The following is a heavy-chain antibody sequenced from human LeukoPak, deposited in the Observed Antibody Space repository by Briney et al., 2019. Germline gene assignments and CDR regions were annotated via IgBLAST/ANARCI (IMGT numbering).Heavy chain of an antibody. Sequence: GASVKVSCKASGGTFSSYAISWVRQAPGQGLEWMGGIIPIFGTANYAQKFQGRVTITTDESTSTAYMELSSLRSEDTAVYYCARSRAIAARPFDYWGQGTLVTVSS. CDR1: GGTFSSYA. D-gene: IGHD6-6*01. CDR3: ARSRAIAARPFDY. J-gene: IGHJ4*02. V-gene: IGHV1-69*05. CDR2: IIPIFGTA.